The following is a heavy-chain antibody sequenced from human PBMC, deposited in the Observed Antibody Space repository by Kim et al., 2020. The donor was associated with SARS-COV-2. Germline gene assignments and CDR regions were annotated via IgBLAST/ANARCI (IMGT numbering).Heavy chain of an antibody. CDR2: IYYSGST. J-gene: IGHJ5*02. CDR1: GGSISSSSYY. V-gene: IGHV4-39*01. CDR3: ARQPYGSGSPIRRFDP. D-gene: IGHD3-10*01. Sequence: SGTLSLTCTVSGGSISSSSYYWGWIRQPPGKGLEWIGSIYYSGSTYYNPSLKSRVTISVDTSKNQFSLKLSSVTAADTAVYYCARQPYGSGSPIRRFDPWGQGTLVTVSS.